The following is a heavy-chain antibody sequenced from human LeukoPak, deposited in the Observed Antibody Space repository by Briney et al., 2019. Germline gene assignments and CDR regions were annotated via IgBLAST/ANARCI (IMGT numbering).Heavy chain of an antibody. CDR2: IIPIFGTA. D-gene: IGHD3-3*01. J-gene: IGHJ5*02. CDR1: GGTFSSYA. CDR3: ARDYDFWSGGYNWFDP. Sequence: ASVKVSCMASGGTFSSYAISWVRQAPGQGLEWMGGIIPIFGTANYAQKFQGRVTITADESTSTAYMELSSLRSEDTAVYYCARDYDFWSGGYNWFDPWGQGTLVTVSS. V-gene: IGHV1-69*13.